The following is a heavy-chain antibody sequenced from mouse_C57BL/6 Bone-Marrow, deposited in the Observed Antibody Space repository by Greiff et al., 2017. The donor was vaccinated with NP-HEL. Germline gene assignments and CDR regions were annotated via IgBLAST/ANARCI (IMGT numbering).Heavy chain of an antibody. Sequence: VQLQQSGAELMKPGASVKLSCKATGYTFTGYWIEWVKQRPGHGLEWIGEILPGSGSTNYNEKFKGKATFTADTSSNTAYMQLSSLTTEDSAIYYCARRRRYYYYGSSYLYYAMDYWGQGTSVTVSS. J-gene: IGHJ4*01. CDR1: GYTFTGYW. CDR3: ARRRRYYYYGSSYLYYAMDY. CDR2: ILPGSGST. V-gene: IGHV1-9*01. D-gene: IGHD1-1*01.